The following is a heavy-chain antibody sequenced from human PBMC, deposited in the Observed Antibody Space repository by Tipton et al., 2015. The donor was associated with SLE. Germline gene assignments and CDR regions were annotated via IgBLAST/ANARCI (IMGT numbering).Heavy chain of an antibody. J-gene: IGHJ4*02. V-gene: IGHV4-61*01. CDR1: GGSISSGSYY. Sequence: TLSLTCTVSGGSISSGSYYWSWIRQPPGKGLEWIGYIYYSGSTNYNPSLKSRVTISVDTSKNQFSLQLNSVTPEDTAVYYCARGPSSGWYGDFDYWGQGTLVTVSS. CDR3: ARGPSSGWYGDFDY. CDR2: IYYSGST. D-gene: IGHD6-19*01.